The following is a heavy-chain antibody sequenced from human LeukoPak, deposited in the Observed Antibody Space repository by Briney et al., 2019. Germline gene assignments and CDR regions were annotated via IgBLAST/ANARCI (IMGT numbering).Heavy chain of an antibody. Sequence: PGGSLRLSCAASGFTVRSNYMSWVRQAPGKGLEWVSVIYSGGSTYYADSVKGRFTISRDSSKNTLYLQMNILRAEDTAVYYCARDYCNGGSCHFDYWGQGTLVTVSS. J-gene: IGHJ4*02. CDR2: IYSGGST. D-gene: IGHD2-15*01. CDR1: GFTVRSNY. CDR3: ARDYCNGGSCHFDY. V-gene: IGHV3-53*01.